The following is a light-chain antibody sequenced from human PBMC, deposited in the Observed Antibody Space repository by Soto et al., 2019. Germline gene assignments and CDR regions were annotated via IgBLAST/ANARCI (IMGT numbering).Light chain of an antibody. CDR1: QSVSSGY. J-gene: IGKJ4*01. Sequence: EIVLTQSPGTLSLSPGARATLSCRASQSVSSGYLAWYQQKPGQAPRLLIYGASSRATGIPDRFSGSGSGTDFTLTISGLEPEDFAVYYCQQYVTSPLTFGGGTKVEIK. CDR2: GAS. V-gene: IGKV3-20*01. CDR3: QQYVTSPLT.